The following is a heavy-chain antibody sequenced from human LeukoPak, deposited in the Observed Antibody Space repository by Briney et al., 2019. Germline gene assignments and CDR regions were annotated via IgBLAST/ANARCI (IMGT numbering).Heavy chain of an antibody. D-gene: IGHD3-10*01. CDR3: AREYGSGSYWVRAFDI. V-gene: IGHV4-61*02. J-gene: IGHJ3*02. Sequence: SQTLSLTCTVSGGSISSGSYYWSWLRQPAGKGLEWIGRIYTSGSTNYNPSLKSRVTISVDTSKNQFSLKLSSVTAADTAVYYCAREYGSGSYWVRAFDIWGQGTMVSVSS. CDR1: GGSISSGSYY. CDR2: IYTSGST.